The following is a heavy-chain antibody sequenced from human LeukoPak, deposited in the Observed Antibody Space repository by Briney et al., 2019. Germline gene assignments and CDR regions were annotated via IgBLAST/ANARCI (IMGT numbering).Heavy chain of an antibody. Sequence: ASVKVTCQVSGYTFTDWYMHWVRQAPGQGLEWMGWVDPKSGGTTYGQKFRGRVTMTRDTSISTVYMDLSSLRSDDTAFYYCARGKGSSWFDYWGQGTLVTVSS. J-gene: IGHJ4*02. D-gene: IGHD6-13*01. V-gene: IGHV1-2*02. CDR2: VDPKSGGT. CDR1: GYTFTDWY. CDR3: ARGKGSSWFDY.